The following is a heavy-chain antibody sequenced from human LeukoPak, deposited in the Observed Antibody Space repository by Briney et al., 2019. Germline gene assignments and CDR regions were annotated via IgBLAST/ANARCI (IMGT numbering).Heavy chain of an antibody. J-gene: IGHJ4*02. V-gene: IGHV4-4*07. CDR1: GGSISSYY. Sequence: SETLSLTCTVSGGSISSYYWSWIRQPAGKGLEWIGRIYTSGSTNYNPSLKSRVTMSVDTSKNQFSLKLSSVTAADTAVYYCARHSYARSGYYSRPYYFDYWGQGTLVTVSS. CDR2: IYTSGST. CDR3: ARHSYARSGYYSRPYYFDY. D-gene: IGHD3-22*01.